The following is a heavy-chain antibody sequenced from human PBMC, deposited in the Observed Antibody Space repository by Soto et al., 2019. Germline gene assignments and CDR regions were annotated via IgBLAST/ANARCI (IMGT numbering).Heavy chain of an antibody. D-gene: IGHD2-2*01. CDR3: ARESTGQYYYYYYYMDV. Sequence: PGGSLRLSCAASGFTFSSFAMHWVRQAPGKGLQWVAIISYDGGNIYYADSVKGRFTISRDNAKNTLYLQMNSLRAEDTAVYYCARESTGQYYYYYYYMDVWGKGTTVTVSS. J-gene: IGHJ6*03. CDR1: GFTFSSFA. V-gene: IGHV3-30-3*01. CDR2: ISYDGGNI.